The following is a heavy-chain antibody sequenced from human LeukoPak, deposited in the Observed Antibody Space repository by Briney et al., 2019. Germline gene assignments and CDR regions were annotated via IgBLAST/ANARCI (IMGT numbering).Heavy chain of an antibody. CDR1: GGSFSGYY. Sequence: SETLSLTCAVYGGSFSGYYWSWIRQPPGKWQEGIGEINHSGSTNYNPSLKSRVTISVDTSKNQFSLKLSSVTAADTAVYYCARGGVRYFDWLLSPFDPWGQGTLVTVSS. CDR3: ARGGVRYFDWLLSPFDP. J-gene: IGHJ5*02. V-gene: IGHV4-34*01. CDR2: INHSGST. D-gene: IGHD3-9*01.